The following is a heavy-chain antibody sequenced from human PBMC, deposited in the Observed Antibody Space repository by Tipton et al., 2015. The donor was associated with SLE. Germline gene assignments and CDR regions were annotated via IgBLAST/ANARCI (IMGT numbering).Heavy chain of an antibody. CDR2: ISDTGSTR. CDR3: ARVVAYVIDW. J-gene: IGHJ4*02. D-gene: IGHD3-10*02. Sequence: SLRLSCAASGFSFTSYDMNWVRQAPGKGLEWVSYISDTGSTRFYADSVKGRFTISRDNAKNSLYLQMNSLRAEDTGVYYCARVVAYVIDWCGQGTLVTVSS. CDR1: GFSFTSYD. V-gene: IGHV3-48*03.